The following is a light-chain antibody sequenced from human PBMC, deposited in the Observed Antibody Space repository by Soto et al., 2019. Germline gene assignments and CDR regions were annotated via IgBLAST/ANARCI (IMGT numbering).Light chain of an antibody. Sequence: EPLLTKSPGTLSFSPGERASLSCRASQSIYSTYLAWYQQKPGQAPRLLIYGSSIRATGVPDRFNGSGSGADFSLTLRSLEPEAFAVYHRHHYGNSRYTLGQGTKVDI. CDR2: GSS. J-gene: IGKJ2*01. CDR1: QSIYSTY. V-gene: IGKV3-20*01. CDR3: HHYGNSRYT.